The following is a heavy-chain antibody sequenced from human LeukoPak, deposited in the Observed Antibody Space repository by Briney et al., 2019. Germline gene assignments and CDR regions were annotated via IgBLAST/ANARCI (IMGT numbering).Heavy chain of an antibody. Sequence: PGGSLRLLCAASGFTFSSSAATWVRQAPGKGLEWVSSISGSGVSTYYADSVKGRFTISRDNSKNTLYLQMNSLRAEDTAVYYCAKDLGLPAYHYYGTNVWGQGTTVTVSS. V-gene: IGHV3-23*01. CDR1: GFTFSSSA. D-gene: IGHD6-25*01. J-gene: IGHJ6*02. CDR2: ISGSGVST. CDR3: AKDLGLPAYHYYGTNV.